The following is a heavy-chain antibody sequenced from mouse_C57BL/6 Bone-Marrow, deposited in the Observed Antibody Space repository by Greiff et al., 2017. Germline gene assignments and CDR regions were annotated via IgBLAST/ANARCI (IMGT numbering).Heavy chain of an antibody. CDR2: INPGSGGT. CDR3: ARELGRPYYFDG. J-gene: IGHJ2*01. CDR1: GYAFTNYL. V-gene: IGHV1-54*01. D-gene: IGHD4-1*01. Sequence: VQLQQSGAELVRPGTSVKVSCKASGYAFTNYLIEWVKQRPGQGLEWIGVINPGSGGTNYNEKFKGKATLTADKSSSTAYMQLSSLTSEDAAVYFCARELGRPYYFDGWGKGTTLTVSS.